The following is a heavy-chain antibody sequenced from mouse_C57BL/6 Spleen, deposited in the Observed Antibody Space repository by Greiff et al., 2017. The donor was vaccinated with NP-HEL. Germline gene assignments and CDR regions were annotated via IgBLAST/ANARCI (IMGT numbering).Heavy chain of an antibody. D-gene: IGHD3-2*02. Sequence: DVQLVESGGGLVQPGGSLSLSCAASGFTFTDYYMSWVRQPPGKALEWLGFIRNKANGYTTEYSASVKGRFTISRDNSQSILYLQMNALRAEDSATYYCARPDSSGYSYAMDYWGQGTSVTVSS. V-gene: IGHV7-3*01. CDR1: GFTFTDYY. J-gene: IGHJ4*01. CDR3: ARPDSSGYSYAMDY. CDR2: IRNKANGYTT.